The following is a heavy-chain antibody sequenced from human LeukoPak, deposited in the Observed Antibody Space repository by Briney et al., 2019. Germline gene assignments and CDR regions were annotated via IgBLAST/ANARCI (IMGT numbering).Heavy chain of an antibody. CDR3: AELGITMIGGV. V-gene: IGHV3-23*01. CDR2: ISGSAATT. D-gene: IGHD3-10*02. Sequence: GGSLRLSCAASGFTFSTYGMTWVRQAPGKGLEWVSAISGSAATTFYADSVKGRFTISRDNAKNSLYLQMNSLRAEDTAVYYCAELGITMIGGVWGKGTRVTISS. CDR1: GFTFSTYG. J-gene: IGHJ6*04.